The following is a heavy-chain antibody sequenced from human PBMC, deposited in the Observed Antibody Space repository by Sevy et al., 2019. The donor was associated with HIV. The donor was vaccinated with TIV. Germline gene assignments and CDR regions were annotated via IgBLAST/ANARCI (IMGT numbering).Heavy chain of an antibody. D-gene: IGHD6-6*01. J-gene: IGHJ4*02. V-gene: IGHV3-23*01. CDR3: AKGRIPSIGTLGPFDS. CDR2: KTGSAGVT. CDR1: GFSLSNYA. Sequence: GGSLRLSCAASGFSLSNYAMSWVRQAPGKGLEWISTKTGSAGVTYYADSVKGRFTISRDISKNNLFLQMNSLRAEDTALDYGAKGRIPSIGTLGPFDSWGQGTLVTVSS.